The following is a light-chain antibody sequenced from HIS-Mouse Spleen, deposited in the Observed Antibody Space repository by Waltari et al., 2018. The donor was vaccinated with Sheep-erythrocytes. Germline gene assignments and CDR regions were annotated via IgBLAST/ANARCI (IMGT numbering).Light chain of an antibody. CDR1: SSNIGRNT. J-gene: IGLJ2*01. CDR2: SNN. V-gene: IGLV1-44*01. Sequence: QSVLTQPPSASGTPGQRVTISCSGSSSNIGRNTVNWYQQLPGTDPKLLIYSNNQRPSGVPDRSSGSKSGTSASLAISGLQSEDEADYYCAAWDDSLNGVVFGGGTKLTVL. CDR3: AAWDDSLNGVV.